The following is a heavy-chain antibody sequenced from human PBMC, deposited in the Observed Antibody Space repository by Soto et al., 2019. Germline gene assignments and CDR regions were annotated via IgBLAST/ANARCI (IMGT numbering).Heavy chain of an antibody. D-gene: IGHD6-13*01. Sequence: QVQLVQSGAEVKKPGSSVKVSCKASGGTFSSYTISWVRQAPGQGLEWMGRIIPILGIANYAQKFQGRVTITADKSTSTAYMELSSLRAEDTAVYYCARDLPGIAAAGWGQGTLVTVSS. CDR1: GGTFSSYT. CDR3: ARDLPGIAAAG. J-gene: IGHJ4*02. CDR2: IIPILGIA. V-gene: IGHV1-69*08.